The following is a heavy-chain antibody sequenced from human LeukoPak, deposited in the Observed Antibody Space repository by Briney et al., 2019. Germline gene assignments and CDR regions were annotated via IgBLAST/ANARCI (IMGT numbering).Heavy chain of an antibody. D-gene: IGHD3-22*01. CDR3: ARHRIPQKHYDSSGYYYPGAFDI. V-gene: IGHV4-39*01. CDR2: IYYSGST. Sequence: SETLSLTCTVSGGSISSSSYYRGWIRQPPGKGLEWIGSIYYSGSTYYNPSLKSRVTISVDTSKNQFSLKLSSVTAADTAVYYSARHRIPQKHYDSSGYYYPGAFDIWGQGTMVTVSS. J-gene: IGHJ3*02. CDR1: GGSISSSSYY.